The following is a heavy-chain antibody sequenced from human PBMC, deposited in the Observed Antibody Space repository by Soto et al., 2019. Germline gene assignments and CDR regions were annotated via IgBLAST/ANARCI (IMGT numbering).Heavy chain of an antibody. CDR2: ISADNGNT. D-gene: IGHD1-26*01. V-gene: IGHV1-18*01. Sequence: QVQLVQSGSEVKKPGASVKVSCKASGYTFTSYGISWVRQAPGQGLEWMGWISADNGNTNYAQKLQGRVTMTTDTSTSTDYMELRSLRSDDTAVYYCARDRGSYALDYWGQGTLVTVSP. CDR1: GYTFTSYG. J-gene: IGHJ4*02. CDR3: ARDRGSYALDY.